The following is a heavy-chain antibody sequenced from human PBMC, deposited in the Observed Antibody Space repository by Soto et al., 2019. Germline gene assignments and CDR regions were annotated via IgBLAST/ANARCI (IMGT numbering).Heavy chain of an antibody. Sequence: WSLRLSCAASVFTFRRQAIHWVRQAPGKGLEWVALISYDGGNEKYTESVKGRFTISRDDSHNVAYLQMSSLRTEDTAMYYCAKDRYSGTYPTDFDYWGQGSLVTVSS. J-gene: IGHJ4*02. CDR1: VFTFRRQA. V-gene: IGHV3-30*18. D-gene: IGHD1-26*01. CDR3: AKDRYSGTYPTDFDY. CDR2: ISYDGGNE.